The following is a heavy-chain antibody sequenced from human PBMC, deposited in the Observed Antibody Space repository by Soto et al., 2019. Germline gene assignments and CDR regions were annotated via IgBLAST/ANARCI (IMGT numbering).Heavy chain of an antibody. J-gene: IGHJ4*02. V-gene: IGHV3-30*04. CDR3: ARDMSTKYTRDY. CDR1: GFTFRSYA. D-gene: IGHD2-2*01. Sequence: QVQLVESGGGVVQPGRSLRLSCAASGFTFRSYAMHWVRQAPGQGLEWVAFISYDAVHKYYADSVKGRFTISRDNSKTTVYLQMNSLRSEDTAVYYCARDMSTKYTRDYWGQGILVTVSS. CDR2: ISYDAVHK.